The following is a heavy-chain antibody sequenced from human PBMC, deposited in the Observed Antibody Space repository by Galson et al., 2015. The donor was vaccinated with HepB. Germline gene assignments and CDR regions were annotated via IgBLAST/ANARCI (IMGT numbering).Heavy chain of an antibody. CDR3: ARPYCGGDCYTAAFDI. D-gene: IGHD2-21*02. V-gene: IGHV5-51*01. CDR2: IYPGDSDT. CDR1: GYSFPSYW. J-gene: IGHJ3*02. Sequence: QSGAEVKKPGESLKISCKGSGYSFPSYWIGWVRQMPGKGLEWMGIIYPGDSDTRYSPSFQGQVTISADKSISTAYLQWSSLKASDTAMYYCARPYCGGDCYTAAFDIWGQGTMVTVSS.